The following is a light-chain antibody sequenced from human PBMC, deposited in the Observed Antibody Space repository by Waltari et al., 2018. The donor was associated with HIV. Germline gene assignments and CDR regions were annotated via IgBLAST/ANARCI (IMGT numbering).Light chain of an antibody. V-gene: IGKV1-9*01. CDR2: AAS. CDR1: QGISSY. J-gene: IGKJ3*01. Sequence: DIQLTHSPSFLSPSVGDRVTIPCLASQGISSYLAWYQQKPGQAPTLLIYAASSLPTGVPSRFSGSGSGTEFTLTVRRLQPEDFATYFCQHLNSFPPFTFGPGTTVDVK. CDR3: QHLNSFPPFT.